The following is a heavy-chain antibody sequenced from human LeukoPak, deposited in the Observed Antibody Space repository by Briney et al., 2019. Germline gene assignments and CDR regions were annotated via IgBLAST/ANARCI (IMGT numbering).Heavy chain of an antibody. CDR3: AKGSRTSVAGTPVDY. D-gene: IGHD6-19*01. J-gene: IGHJ4*02. V-gene: IGHV3-23*01. CDR1: GFTFSSYA. Sequence: GGSLRLSCAASGFTFSSYAMTWVRQAPGKGLGWVSTISGSGGSTYYADSVKGRFTISRDNSKNTLYLQMDSLRAEDTAVYYCAKGSRTSVAGTPVDYWGQGTLVTVSS. CDR2: ISGSGGST.